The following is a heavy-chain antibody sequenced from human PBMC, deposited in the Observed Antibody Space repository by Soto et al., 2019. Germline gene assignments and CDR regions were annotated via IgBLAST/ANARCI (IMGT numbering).Heavy chain of an antibody. D-gene: IGHD3-10*01. Sequence: QVQLVESGGGVVQPGRSLRLSCAASGFTFSSYGMHWVRQAPGKGLVWVAVIWYDGSNKYYADSVKGRFTISRDNSKNTLYLQMNSLRAEDTAVYYCARESVRTYLVQDSDYWRQGTLLTVSS. CDR1: GFTFSSYG. CDR2: IWYDGSNK. CDR3: ARESVRTYLVQDSDY. J-gene: IGHJ4*02. V-gene: IGHV3-33*01.